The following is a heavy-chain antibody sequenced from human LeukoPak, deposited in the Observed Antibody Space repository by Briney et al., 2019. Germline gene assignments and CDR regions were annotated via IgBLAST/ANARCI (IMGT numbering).Heavy chain of an antibody. CDR3: ARSEYYYDSSGYGY. Sequence: GGSLRLSCAASGFTFSSYWMSWVRQAPGKGLEWVANIKQDGSEKYYVGSVKGRFTISRDNAKNSLYLQMNSLRAEDTAVYYCARSEYYYDSSGYGYWGQGTLVTVSS. CDR2: IKQDGSEK. D-gene: IGHD3-22*01. V-gene: IGHV3-7*01. CDR1: GFTFSSYW. J-gene: IGHJ4*02.